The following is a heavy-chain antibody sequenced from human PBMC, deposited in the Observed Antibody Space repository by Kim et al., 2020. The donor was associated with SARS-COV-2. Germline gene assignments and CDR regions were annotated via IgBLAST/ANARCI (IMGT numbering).Heavy chain of an antibody. CDR2: VSNTDSGERT. J-gene: IGHJ2*01. D-gene: IGHD4-17*01. CDR3: AKTWPTVSTYNWYFDL. V-gene: IGHV3-23*01. CDR1: GFSFTSYA. Sequence: GGSLRLSCLASGFSFTSYAMTWFRQAPGKGLEWVSGVSNTDSGERTFHADSVKGRFTISRDNSKSTVYLQMDSLRAEDTAIYYCAKTWPTVSTYNWYFDLWGRGAPVTVSS.